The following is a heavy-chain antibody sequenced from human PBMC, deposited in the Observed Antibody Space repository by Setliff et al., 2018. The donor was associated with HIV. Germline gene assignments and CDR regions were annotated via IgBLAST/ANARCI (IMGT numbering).Heavy chain of an antibody. V-gene: IGHV1-3*01. J-gene: IGHJ4*01. Sequence: ASVKVSCKASGYTFTTYSMHWVRQAPGQSLEWMGWINVGKGDTKYSQEFQGRITITRDTSANTAYMELSSLRSDDTAVYFCARGALLAVFDFDYWGRGIQVTVS. CDR2: INVGKGDT. CDR3: ARGALLAVFDFDY. D-gene: IGHD3-10*01. CDR1: GYTFTTYS.